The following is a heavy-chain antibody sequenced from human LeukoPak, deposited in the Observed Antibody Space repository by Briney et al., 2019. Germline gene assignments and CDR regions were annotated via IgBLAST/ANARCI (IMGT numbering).Heavy chain of an antibody. J-gene: IGHJ4*02. CDR3: ATGQGLLGPFDY. Sequence: GASVKVSCKVSGYTLTELSMHWVRQAPGKGLEWMGGLDPEDGETIYAQKFQGRVTMTEDTSTDTAYMELSSLRSEDTAVYYCATGQGLLGPFDYWGQGTLVTVSS. D-gene: IGHD1-26*01. V-gene: IGHV1-24*01. CDR2: LDPEDGET. CDR1: GYTLTELS.